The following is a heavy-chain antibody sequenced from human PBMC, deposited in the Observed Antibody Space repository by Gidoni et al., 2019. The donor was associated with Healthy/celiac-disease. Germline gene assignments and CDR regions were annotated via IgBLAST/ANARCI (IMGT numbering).Heavy chain of an antibody. Sequence: QVQLVASGGGVVQLGRSLRLSCAASAFTFCRYGMHWVRQAPGKGLEWVAVICYDGSNKYYADSVKGRFTISRDNSKNTLYLQMNSLRAEDTAVYYCARELVVVAATWFDPWGQGTLVTVSS. V-gene: IGHV3-33*01. D-gene: IGHD2-15*01. J-gene: IGHJ5*02. CDR3: ARELVVVAATWFDP. CDR2: ICYDGSNK. CDR1: AFTFCRYG.